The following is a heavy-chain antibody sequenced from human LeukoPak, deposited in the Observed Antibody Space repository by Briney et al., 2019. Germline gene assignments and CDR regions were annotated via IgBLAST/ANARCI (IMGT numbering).Heavy chain of an antibody. CDR1: GYTFTSYG. CDR3: ARGGMVRDRRHFQFDH. CDR2: ISAYNGNT. D-gene: IGHD3-10*01. Sequence: ASVKVSCKAYGYTFTSYGSSWVRQAPGQGLEWMGWISAYNGNTNYAQKLQGRVTMTTDTSTSTAYMEPRSLRSDDTAVYYCARGGMVRDRRHFQFDHWGQGTLVTVSS. V-gene: IGHV1-18*01. J-gene: IGHJ4*02.